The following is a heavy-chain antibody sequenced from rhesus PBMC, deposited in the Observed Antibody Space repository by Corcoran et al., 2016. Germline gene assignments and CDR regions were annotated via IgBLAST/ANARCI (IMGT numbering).Heavy chain of an antibody. Sequence: QVQLQESGPGLVKPSETLSLTCAVSGGSISDDYYWSWIRQPPGKGLEWIGYIYGSGGGTNYNPSLKNRVTISIDTSKNPFSLKLSSVTAADTAVYYCASIVGATLGLSDYWGQGVLVTVSS. V-gene: IGHV4-106*01. CDR2: IYGSGGGT. CDR3: ASIVGATLGLSDY. CDR1: GGSISDDYY. J-gene: IGHJ4*01. D-gene: IGHD1-44*02.